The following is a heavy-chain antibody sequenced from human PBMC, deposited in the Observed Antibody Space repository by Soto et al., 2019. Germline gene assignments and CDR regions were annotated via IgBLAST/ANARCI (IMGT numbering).Heavy chain of an antibody. J-gene: IGHJ2*01. CDR3: ARDRRGSRGDYVFWYFDL. V-gene: IGHV4-59*01. Sequence: QVQLQESGPGLVKPSETLSLTCTVSGGSISSYYWSWIRQPPGKGLEWIGYIYYSGSTNYNPSLKSRVTISVDTSKNQFSLELSSVTAADTAVYYCARDRRGSRGDYVFWYFDLWGRGTLVTVSS. CDR2: IYYSGST. CDR1: GGSISSYY. D-gene: IGHD4-17*01.